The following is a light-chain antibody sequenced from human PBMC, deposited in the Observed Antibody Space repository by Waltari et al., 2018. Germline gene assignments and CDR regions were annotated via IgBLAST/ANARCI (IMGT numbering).Light chain of an antibody. Sequence: QSALTQPPSASGSPGPSVTISCTGTSRDVGRFDYVSWYQQHPGQTPKLVIYNVRQRPSGVPDRFSGSKSGNTASLIVSGLQADDEADYYCSSYAGSNIVFGGGTKLTVL. CDR2: NVR. CDR3: SSYAGSNIV. V-gene: IGLV2-8*01. J-gene: IGLJ2*01. CDR1: SRDVGRFDY.